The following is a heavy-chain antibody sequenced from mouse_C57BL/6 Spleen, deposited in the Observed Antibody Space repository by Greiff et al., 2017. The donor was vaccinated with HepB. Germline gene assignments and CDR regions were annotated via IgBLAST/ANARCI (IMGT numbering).Heavy chain of an antibody. D-gene: IGHD1-1*01. CDR3: TRWDTTVVAEWYFDV. J-gene: IGHJ1*03. CDR2: IYPGNSDT. Sequence: EVHLVESGTVLARPGASVKMSCKTSGYTFTSYWMHWVKQRPGQGLEWIGAIYPGNSDTSYNQKFKGKAKLTAVTSASTAYMELSSLTNEDSAVYYCTRWDTTVVAEWYFDVWGTGTTVTVSS. V-gene: IGHV1-5*01. CDR1: GYTFTSYW.